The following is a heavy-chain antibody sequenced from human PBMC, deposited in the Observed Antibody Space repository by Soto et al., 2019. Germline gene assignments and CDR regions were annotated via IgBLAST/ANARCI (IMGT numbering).Heavy chain of an antibody. D-gene: IGHD3-10*01. J-gene: IGHJ4*02. Sequence: SETLSLTCTVSGDSVSTYWWSWIRQPPGKGLEWIAYIYNTGSTNYNPSLKSRVTISLDASRNQFSLKLSSVTAADTAVYYCARGPGASGTYHYYFDYWGPGTLVTVSS. CDR2: IYNTGST. CDR1: GDSVSTYW. CDR3: ARGPGASGTYHYYFDY. V-gene: IGHV4-59*02.